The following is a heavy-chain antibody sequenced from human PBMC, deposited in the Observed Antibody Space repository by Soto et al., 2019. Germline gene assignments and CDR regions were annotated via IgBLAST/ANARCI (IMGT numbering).Heavy chain of an antibody. CDR2: ISYDGSNK. CDR3: APSRECPEGLRIHEGYCSSTSRPYYFDY. Sequence: GGSLRLSCAASGFTFSSYGMHWVRQAPGKGLEWVAVISYDGSNKYYADSVKGRFTISRDNSKNTLYLQMNSLRAEDTAVYYCAPSRECPEGLRIHEGYCSSTSRPYYFDYWGQGTLVTVFS. D-gene: IGHD2-2*01. J-gene: IGHJ4*02. V-gene: IGHV3-30*03. CDR1: GFTFSSYG.